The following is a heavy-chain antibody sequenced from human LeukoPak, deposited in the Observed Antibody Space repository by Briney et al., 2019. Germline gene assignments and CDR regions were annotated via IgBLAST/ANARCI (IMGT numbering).Heavy chain of an antibody. V-gene: IGHV3-23*01. CDR2: IGGGGAIT. Sequence: GGSLRLSCAASGFTFTSYAMTWVRQTPGKGLEWVSVIGGGGAITYYADSVKGRFTVSRDDSKNTLYLQMDSLRAEDTAVYYCAKPDVGIRYFDYWGQGTLVTVSS. CDR1: GFTFTSYA. D-gene: IGHD1-26*01. CDR3: AKPDVGIRYFDY. J-gene: IGHJ4*02.